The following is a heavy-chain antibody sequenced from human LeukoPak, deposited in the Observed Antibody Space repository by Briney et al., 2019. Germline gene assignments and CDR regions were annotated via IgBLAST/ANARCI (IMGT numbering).Heavy chain of an antibody. CDR3: ARDGSGFYLYYYMDV. J-gene: IGHJ6*03. D-gene: IGHD6-25*01. Sequence: PGGSLRLSCAASGFTFTDYSMTWVRQAPGKGLEWVSSISTVSTYKFYSDSVKGRFTISRDNAKNILYLKMSSLSAADTAVYYCARDGSGFYLYYYMDVWGRGTPVTVSS. V-gene: IGHV3-21*01. CDR1: GFTFTDYS. CDR2: ISTVSTYK.